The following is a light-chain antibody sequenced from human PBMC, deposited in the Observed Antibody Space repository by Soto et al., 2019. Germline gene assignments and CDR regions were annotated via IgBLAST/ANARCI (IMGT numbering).Light chain of an antibody. V-gene: IGKV3-11*01. Sequence: EIVLTQSPATLSLSPGERATLSCRASQSVSSYLAWYQQKPGQAPRLLIYDASNRATGIPARFSGSGSGTDFTLTISNLEPEDFAVYYCQQRSSWPPFTFGPGTKVDI. CDR2: DAS. CDR3: QQRSSWPPFT. J-gene: IGKJ3*01. CDR1: QSVSSY.